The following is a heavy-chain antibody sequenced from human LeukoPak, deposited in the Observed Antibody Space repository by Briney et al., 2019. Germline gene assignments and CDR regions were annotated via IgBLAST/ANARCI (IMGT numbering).Heavy chain of an antibody. CDR3: AKRGVVIRVILVGFHKEAYYFDS. V-gene: IGHV3-30*18. CDR1: GFTFSTYG. D-gene: IGHD3-22*01. CDR2: IPYDGSYK. Sequence: GRSLRLSCAASGFTFSTYGFHWVRQAPGKGLEWVAVIPYDGSYKYYADSVKGRFTISRDNPKNTLYLQMNSLRAEDTAVYFCAKRGVVIRVILVGFHKEAYYFDSWGQGALVTVSS. J-gene: IGHJ4*02.